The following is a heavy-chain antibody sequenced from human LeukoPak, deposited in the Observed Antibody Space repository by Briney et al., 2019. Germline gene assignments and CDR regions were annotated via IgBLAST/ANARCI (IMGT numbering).Heavy chain of an antibody. J-gene: IGHJ4*02. CDR1: GFTFSNYG. CDR3: ARDSGGNTDY. D-gene: IGHD4-23*01. Sequence: PGRSLRLSCAASGFTFSNYGMHWVRQAPGKGLEWVAVIWYDGSNKFYADSVTGRFTISRDNSKNTLYLKMNSLRAEDTAVYYCARDSGGNTDYWGQGTLVTVSS. CDR2: IWYDGSNK. V-gene: IGHV3-33*01.